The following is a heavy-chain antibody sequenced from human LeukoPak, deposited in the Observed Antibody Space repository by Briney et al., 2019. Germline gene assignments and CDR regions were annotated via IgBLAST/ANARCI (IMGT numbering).Heavy chain of an antibody. Sequence: SETLSLTCAVYGGSFSGYYWSWIRQPPGKGPEWIGEINHSGSTNYNPSLKSRVTISVDTSKNQFSLKLSSVTAADTAVYYCARVGADIVVVPAVNWFDPWGQGTLVTVSS. CDR2: INHSGST. D-gene: IGHD2-2*01. CDR3: ARVGADIVVVPAVNWFDP. V-gene: IGHV4-34*01. CDR1: GGSFSGYY. J-gene: IGHJ5*02.